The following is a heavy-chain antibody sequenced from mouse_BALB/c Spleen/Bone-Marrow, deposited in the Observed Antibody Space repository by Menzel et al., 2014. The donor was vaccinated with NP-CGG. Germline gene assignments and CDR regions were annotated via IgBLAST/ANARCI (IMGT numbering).Heavy chain of an antibody. Sequence: VQLQQSGAELVKPGASVKLSCTASGFNIKDTYMHWVKQRPEQGLEWIGRIDPASGNTKFDPKFQGKATIASDTSSNTAYLQLGSLTSEDTAVYYCAAYYYVSSYGFAYWGQGTLVTVSA. J-gene: IGHJ3*01. CDR2: IDPASGNT. V-gene: IGHV14-3*02. D-gene: IGHD1-1*01. CDR1: GFNIKDTY. CDR3: AAYYYVSSYGFAY.